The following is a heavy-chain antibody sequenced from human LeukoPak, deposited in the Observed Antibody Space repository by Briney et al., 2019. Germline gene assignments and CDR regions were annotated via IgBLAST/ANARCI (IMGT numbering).Heavy chain of an antibody. CDR2: IYYSGNT. J-gene: IGHJ4*02. Sequence: PSETLSLTCTVSGGSISSYYWSWIRQPPGKGLEWVGYIYYSGNTYYNPSLKSRVTISVDTSKNQFSLKLSSVTAADTAVYYCAREVITTGYFDYWGQGTLVTVSS. D-gene: IGHD3-22*01. CDR1: GGSISSYY. CDR3: AREVITTGYFDY. V-gene: IGHV4-30-4*08.